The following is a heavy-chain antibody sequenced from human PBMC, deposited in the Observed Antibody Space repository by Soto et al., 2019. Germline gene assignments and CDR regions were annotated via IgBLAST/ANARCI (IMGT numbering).Heavy chain of an antibody. CDR3: ARMRPLAEIPPRYYFAY. J-gene: IGHJ4*01. D-gene: IGHD2-21*01. V-gene: IGHV4-59*01. Sequence: LSQTLSLTCTVSVGSISNYYWTWIRQPPGKGLEWIGYIYYSRSSNYNPSLKSRVTISIDTPKNQFSLKLTSVTAAYTAVYYCARMRPLAEIPPRYYFAYWGHGALVTVSS. CDR2: IYYSRSS. CDR1: VGSISNYY.